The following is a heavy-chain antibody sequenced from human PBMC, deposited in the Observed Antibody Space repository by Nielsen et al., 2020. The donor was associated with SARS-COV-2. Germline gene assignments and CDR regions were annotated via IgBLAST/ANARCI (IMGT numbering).Heavy chain of an antibody. J-gene: IGHJ6*02. D-gene: IGHD1-26*01. CDR1: GFTFNIYA. V-gene: IGHV3-23*01. Sequence: GESLKISCAASGFTFNIYAMAWVRRAPGRGLEWVSGTSASGASTYYADSVKGRFSISRDNSRNTLYLQMNSLRAEDTAVYYCAKCVRMWEQRDYYGMDVWGQGTTVTVSS. CDR2: TSASGAST. CDR3: AKCVRMWEQRDYYGMDV.